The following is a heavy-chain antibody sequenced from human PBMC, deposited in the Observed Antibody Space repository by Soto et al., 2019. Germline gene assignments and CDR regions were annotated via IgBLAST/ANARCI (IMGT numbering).Heavy chain of an antibody. D-gene: IGHD2-15*01. CDR2: INHSGST. Sequence: SETLSLTCALYGGSFSGYYWSWIRQPPGKGLEWIGEINHSGSTNYNPSLKSQGTISVDPSKNQFSLTLSPVTAEDTAGYYFARSKRAAVVAVSNWFAPWGQGTLLTVSS. CDR3: ARSKRAAVVAVSNWFAP. J-gene: IGHJ5*01. CDR1: GGSFSGYY. V-gene: IGHV4-34*01.